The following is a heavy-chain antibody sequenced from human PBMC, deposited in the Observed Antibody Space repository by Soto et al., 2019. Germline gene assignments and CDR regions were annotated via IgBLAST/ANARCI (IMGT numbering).Heavy chain of an antibody. CDR1: GGTFSRYA. CDR2: IIPIFGTA. V-gene: IGHV1-69*06. J-gene: IGHJ6*02. Sequence: SVKVSCKASGGTFSRYAISGVGQSPLRGRDWMGGIIPIFGTANYAQKFQGRVTITADKSTSTAYMELSSLRSEDTAVYYCAREVYGGSYYYYGMDVWGQGTTVTVSS. D-gene: IGHD2-15*01. CDR3: AREVYGGSYYYYGMDV.